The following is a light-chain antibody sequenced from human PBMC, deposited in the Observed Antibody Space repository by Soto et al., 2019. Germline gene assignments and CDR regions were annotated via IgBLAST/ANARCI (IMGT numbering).Light chain of an antibody. CDR2: EVS. CDR3: SSYAGSKTL. Sequence: QSVLTQPPSASGSPGQSVTISCTGTSSDAGGYNYASWYQQHPGKAPKLMIYEVSKRPSGVPYRFSGSKSGNTASLTVSGLQAEDEADYYCSSYAGSKTLFGGGTKLTVL. V-gene: IGLV2-8*01. J-gene: IGLJ2*01. CDR1: SSDAGGYNY.